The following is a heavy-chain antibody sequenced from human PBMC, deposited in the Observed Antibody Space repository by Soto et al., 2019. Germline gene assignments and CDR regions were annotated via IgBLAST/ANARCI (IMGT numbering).Heavy chain of an antibody. CDR2: ISISGGTT. V-gene: IGHV3-23*01. J-gene: IGHJ4*02. Sequence: QPGGSLRLSCAASGFSFSDYAMTWVRQAPGKGLEWVSGISISGGTTYYAGSVKGRFTISRDNSKNTLYLQMNSLRAEDTAVYYCAKEGASQNIVTRYFDFWGQGTRVTVSS. CDR3: AKEGASQNIVTRYFDF. CDR1: GFSFSDYA. D-gene: IGHD1-26*01.